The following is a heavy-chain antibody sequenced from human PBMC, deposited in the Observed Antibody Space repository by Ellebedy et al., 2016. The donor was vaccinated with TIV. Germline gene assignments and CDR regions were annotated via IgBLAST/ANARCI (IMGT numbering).Heavy chain of an antibody. CDR3: ARHELGSNAAFDS. CDR1: GYSFIHYW. D-gene: IGHD7-27*01. Sequence: GESLKISXKGSGYSFIHYWISWVRQMPGKGLEWMGRIDPNDPSGSYTSYSPSFQGHVTVSTDKSISTAYLQWSSLKASDTAMYYCARHELGSNAAFDSWGPGTLVIVSS. CDR2: IDPNDPSGSYT. V-gene: IGHV5-10-1*01. J-gene: IGHJ4*02.